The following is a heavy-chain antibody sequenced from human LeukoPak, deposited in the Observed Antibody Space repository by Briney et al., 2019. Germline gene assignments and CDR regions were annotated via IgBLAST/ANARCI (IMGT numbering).Heavy chain of an antibody. CDR1: GGSLSSSGYY. Sequence: PSETLSLTCTVSGGSLSSSGYYWGWIRQPPGKGLEWIASIYYSGSTYYNPSLKSPVTISVDTSKNQLSLKLSSLTAADTAVYYCARHEYSGSYYGLSWFDPWGQGTLVTVSS. CDR3: ARHEYSGSYYGLSWFDP. CDR2: IYYSGST. J-gene: IGHJ5*02. D-gene: IGHD1-26*01. V-gene: IGHV4-39*01.